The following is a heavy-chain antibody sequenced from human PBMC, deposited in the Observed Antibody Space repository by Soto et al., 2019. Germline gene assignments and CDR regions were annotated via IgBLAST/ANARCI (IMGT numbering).Heavy chain of an antibody. CDR2: INHSGST. D-gene: IGHD3-10*01. CDR3: ARRVPFYYYYYMDV. J-gene: IGHJ6*03. CDR1: GVSFSGHY. Sequence: SETLSLTCAVDGVSFSGHYWSWIRQTPGKGLEWIGEINHSGSTNYNPSLKSRVTISVDTSKNQFSLKLSSVTAADTAVYYCARRVPFYYYYYMDVWGKGTTVTVSS. V-gene: IGHV4-34*01.